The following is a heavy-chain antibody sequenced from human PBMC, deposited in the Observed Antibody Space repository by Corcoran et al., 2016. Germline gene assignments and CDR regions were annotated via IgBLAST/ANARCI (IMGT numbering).Heavy chain of an antibody. J-gene: IGHJ6*02. Sequence: QVQLVQSGAEVKKPGASVKVSCKASGYTFTGYYMHWVRQAPGQGLEWMGWINPNSGGTNYAQKFQGRVTMTRDTSISTAYMELSRRRSDDTAVYYCARGHHLSTWDYVPLYYYYYGMDVWGQGTTVTVSS. D-gene: IGHD1-7*01. CDR2: INPNSGGT. V-gene: IGHV1-2*02. CDR3: ARGHHLSTWDYVPLYYYYYGMDV. CDR1: GYTFTGYY.